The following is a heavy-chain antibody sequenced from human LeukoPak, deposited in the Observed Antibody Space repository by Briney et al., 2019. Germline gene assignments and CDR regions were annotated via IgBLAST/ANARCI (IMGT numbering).Heavy chain of an antibody. V-gene: IGHV4-61*08. CDR2: IYYSGST. J-gene: IGHJ4*02. CDR3: ARERRDTAMAYYFDY. Sequence: PSQTLSLTCTVSGGSISSGGYYWSWIRQPPGKGLEWIGYIYYSGSTNYNPSLKSRVTISVDTSKNQLSLKLSSVTAADTAVYYCARERRDTAMAYYFDYWGQGTLVTVSS. CDR1: GGSISSGGYY. D-gene: IGHD5-18*01.